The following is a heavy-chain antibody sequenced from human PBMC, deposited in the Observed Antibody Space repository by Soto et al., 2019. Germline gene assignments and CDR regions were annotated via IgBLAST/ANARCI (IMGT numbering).Heavy chain of an antibody. CDR1: GGSFSCYY. Sequence: PSETLSLTCAVYGGSFSCYYWSGIRQPPGKGLEWIGEINHSGSTNYNPSLKSRVTISVDTSKNQFSLKLSSVTAADTAVYYCARVERYYDSSGYYLGWFDPWGQGTLVTVS. V-gene: IGHV4-34*01. CDR3: ARVERYYDSSGYYLGWFDP. D-gene: IGHD3-22*01. CDR2: INHSGST. J-gene: IGHJ5*02.